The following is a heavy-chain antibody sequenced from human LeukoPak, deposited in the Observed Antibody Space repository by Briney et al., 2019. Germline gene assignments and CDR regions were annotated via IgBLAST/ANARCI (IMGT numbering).Heavy chain of an antibody. CDR3: ARHTREYGDYTF. J-gene: IGHJ4*02. CDR2: IYYTGST. CDR1: GGSISTYY. D-gene: IGHD4-17*01. V-gene: IGHV4-59*08. Sequence: PSETLSLTCTVSGGSISTYYWSWIRQPPGKGLEWIGYIYYTGSTNYNPSLESRVTISVDTSNNQFSLKLSSVTAADTAVYYCARHTREYGDYTFWGQGTLVTVSS.